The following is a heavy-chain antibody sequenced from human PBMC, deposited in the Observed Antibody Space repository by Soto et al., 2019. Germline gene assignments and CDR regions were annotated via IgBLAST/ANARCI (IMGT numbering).Heavy chain of an antibody. CDR3: AKQQQLTNFEF. CDR2: IVPIFNTS. CDR1: GGTFNNYA. D-gene: IGHD6-13*01. V-gene: IGHV1-69*06. Sequence: QVQLVQSGAEVKKPGSSVKVSCKASGGTFNNYAISWVRQAPGQGLEWMGGIVPIFNTSHFAEKFQCRLTLTGDKSAGTAFMELIGLRAEDPAVYFCAKQQQLTNFEFWGHGTLVSVSS. J-gene: IGHJ4*01.